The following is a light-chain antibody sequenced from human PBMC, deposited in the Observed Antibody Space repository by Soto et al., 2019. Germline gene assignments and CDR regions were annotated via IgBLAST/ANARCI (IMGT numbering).Light chain of an antibody. CDR1: GSSIGTNT. CDR2: GNN. CDR3: QSFDSSLSGYV. J-gene: IGLJ1*01. Sequence: QSVLTQPPSASGTPGQRVTISCSGSGSSIGTNTVNWYRQLPGTAPKLLIYGNNQRPSGVPDRFSGSKSGTSASLAITGLQVEDAADYYCQSFDSSLSGYVFGTGTKVTVL. V-gene: IGLV1-44*01.